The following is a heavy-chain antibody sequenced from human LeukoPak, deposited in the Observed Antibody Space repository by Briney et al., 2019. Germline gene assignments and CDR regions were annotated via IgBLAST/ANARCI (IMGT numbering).Heavy chain of an antibody. CDR3: ARGFDGYYGFDL. CDR2: IYQDGIEK. Sequence: TGGSLRLSCAASGFTFTTYWMSWVRQAPGKGLEWVANIYQDGIEKYYVASVRGRLTISRDNAKNSIYVQMNSLRAEDAAVYYCARGFDGYYGFDLWGQGTMVTVSS. V-gene: IGHV3-7*05. CDR1: GFTFTTYW. D-gene: IGHD5-24*01. J-gene: IGHJ3*01.